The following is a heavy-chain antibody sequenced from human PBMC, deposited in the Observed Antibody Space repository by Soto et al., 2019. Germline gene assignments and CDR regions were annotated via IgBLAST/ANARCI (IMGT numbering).Heavy chain of an antibody. CDR1: GFTVSSNY. CDR3: AREYYYNSSGYPFDY. CDR2: ICSGGST. D-gene: IGHD3-22*01. J-gene: IGHJ4*02. Sequence: EVQLVESGGGLVQPGGSLRLSCAASGFTVSSNYMSWVRQAPGKGLEWVSVICSGGSTYYADSVKGRFTISRDNSKNTLYLQMNSLRAEDTAVYYCAREYYYNSSGYPFDYWGQGTLVTVSS. V-gene: IGHV3-66*01.